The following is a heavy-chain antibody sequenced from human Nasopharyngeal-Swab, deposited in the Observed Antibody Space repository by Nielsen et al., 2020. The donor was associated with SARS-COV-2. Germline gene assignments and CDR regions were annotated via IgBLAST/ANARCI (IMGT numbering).Heavy chain of an antibody. Sequence: ASVKVSCKVSGYNFTNYGIHWVRQAPGQRLEWMGWINPGTVNTKYSQKFQGRVTISRDTSASTAYMELSSLRSEDTAVYYCARAPGVDYYYYMDVWGNGTTVTVSS. CDR3: ARAPGVDYYYYMDV. CDR2: INPGTVNT. V-gene: IGHV1-3*01. J-gene: IGHJ6*03. CDR1: GYNFTNYG.